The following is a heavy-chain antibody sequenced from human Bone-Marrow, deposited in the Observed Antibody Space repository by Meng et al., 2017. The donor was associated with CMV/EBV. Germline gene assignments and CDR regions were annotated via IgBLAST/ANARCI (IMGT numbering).Heavy chain of an antibody. CDR1: GYRFTNYW. V-gene: IGHV5-51*01. CDR3: ARINRYSGYDLGDD. Sequence: GESLKISCKASGYRFTNYWIGWVRQMPGKGLEWMGIIYPGDSDTRYSPSFQGQVTISADKSISTAYLQWSSLKASDTAMYYCARINRYSGYDLGDDWGQGTLVTVSS. J-gene: IGHJ4*02. CDR2: IYPGDSDT. D-gene: IGHD5-12*01.